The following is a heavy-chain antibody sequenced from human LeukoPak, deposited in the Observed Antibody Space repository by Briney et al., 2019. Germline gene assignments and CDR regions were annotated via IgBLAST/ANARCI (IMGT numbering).Heavy chain of an antibody. Sequence: GGSLRLSCAASRFTFSSYSMNWVRQAPGKGLEWVSSISSSSSYIYYADSVKGRFTISRDNAKNSLYLQMNSLRAEDTAIYYCARDTWEEWLRPTSFDYWGRGILVTVSS. CDR2: ISSSSSYI. V-gene: IGHV3-21*01. D-gene: IGHD5-12*01. CDR3: ARDTWEEWLRPTSFDY. J-gene: IGHJ4*02. CDR1: RFTFSSYS.